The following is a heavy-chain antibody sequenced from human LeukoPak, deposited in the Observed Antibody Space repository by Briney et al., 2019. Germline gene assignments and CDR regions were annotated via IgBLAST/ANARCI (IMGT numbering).Heavy chain of an antibody. CDR3: ARHTAMAVLDY. Sequence: GGSLRLSCAASGFTFSSYSMNWVRQAPGKGLEWVSYISSNSSTIYYADSVKGRFTISRDNAKNSLYLQMNSLRAEDTAVYYCARHTAMAVLDYWGQGTLVTVSS. CDR1: GFTFSSYS. CDR2: ISSNSSTI. J-gene: IGHJ4*02. D-gene: IGHD5-18*01. V-gene: IGHV3-48*01.